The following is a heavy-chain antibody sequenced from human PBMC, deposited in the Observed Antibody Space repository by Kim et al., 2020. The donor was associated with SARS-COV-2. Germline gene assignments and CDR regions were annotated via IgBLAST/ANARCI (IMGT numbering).Heavy chain of an antibody. J-gene: IGHJ4*02. Sequence: ASVKVSCKASGYTFTGYYLHWVRQAPGQGLEWMGRIHPNSGGTSYAQKFQGRVTMTRDTSISTAYMELSSLKFDDTAVYYCARHSDYWGQGTLVTFSS. CDR2: IHPNSGGT. CDR3: ARHSDY. CDR1: GYTFTGYY. D-gene: IGHD3-3*02. V-gene: IGHV1-2*06.